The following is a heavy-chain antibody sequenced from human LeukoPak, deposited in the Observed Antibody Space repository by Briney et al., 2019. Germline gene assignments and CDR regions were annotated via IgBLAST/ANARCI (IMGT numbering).Heavy chain of an antibody. CDR3: AGANWAAGVAFDY. D-gene: IGHD7-27*01. CDR2: INPNSGGT. Sequence: ASVKVSCKASGYTFIDYYMHWGRQAPGQGLEWMGWINPNSGGTNYAQKFQGRVTMTRDTSISTAYMELSSLTSDDTAVYYCAGANWAAGVAFDYWGQGTLVTVSS. J-gene: IGHJ4*02. CDR1: GYTFIDYY. V-gene: IGHV1-2*02.